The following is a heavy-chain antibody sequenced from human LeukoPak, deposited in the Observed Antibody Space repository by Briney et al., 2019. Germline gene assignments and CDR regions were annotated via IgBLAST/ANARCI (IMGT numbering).Heavy chain of an antibody. V-gene: IGHV3-15*07. Sequence: GGSLRLSCAASGFTFTRYSMNWVRQAPGKGLEWVGRIKSKADGETIDYAAPVKGRFTFSRDDSKNVLYLQMNSLKSEDTAVYYCSTLTSRGLSDSWGQGTLVTVSS. CDR3: STLTSRGLSDS. J-gene: IGHJ4*02. D-gene: IGHD1-20*01. CDR2: IKSKADGETI. CDR1: GFTFTRYS.